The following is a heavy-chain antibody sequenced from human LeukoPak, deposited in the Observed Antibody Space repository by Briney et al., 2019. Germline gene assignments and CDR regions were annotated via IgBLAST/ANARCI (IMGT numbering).Heavy chain of an antibody. CDR3: ARGMSPYYFASGVNYGMDV. CDR2: INAGNGNT. CDR1: GYTFTSYV. J-gene: IGHJ6*02. V-gene: IGHV1-3*01. Sequence: GASVKVSCKASGYTFTSYVMHWVRQAPGQRLEWMGWINAGNGNTKYSQKIQGRVTITRDTSASTAYMELSSLRSEDTAVHYCARGMSPYYFASGVNYGMDVWGQGTTVTVSS. D-gene: IGHD3-10*01.